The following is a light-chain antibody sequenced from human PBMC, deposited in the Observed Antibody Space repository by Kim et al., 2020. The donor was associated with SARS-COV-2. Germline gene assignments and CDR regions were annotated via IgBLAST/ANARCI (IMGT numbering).Light chain of an antibody. Sequence: CPGERATHSCTASQMFRSSLAWYQQTPGLAPRLLIYDASIRATGVPARFTGSGSGTEFTLTISSLQSEDFAMYFCQQYYTWSALTFGGGTKVDIK. CDR2: DAS. CDR1: QMFRSS. J-gene: IGKJ4*01. V-gene: IGKV3D-15*01. CDR3: QQYYTWSALT.